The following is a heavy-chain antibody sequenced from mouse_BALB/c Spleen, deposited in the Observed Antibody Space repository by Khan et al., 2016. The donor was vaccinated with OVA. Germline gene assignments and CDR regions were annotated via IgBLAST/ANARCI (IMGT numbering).Heavy chain of an antibody. D-gene: IGHD2-14*01. J-gene: IGHJ3*01. Sequence: VQLQQSGPDLVKPGASVKTSCKASGYSFTGYYMNWVKQSHGKSLECIGRVNPNTGNTNYNQKFKGKAILTVDTSSSTAYMELRSLTSEDSAVYYCARGYDFFAYWGQGTLVTVSA. CDR2: VNPNTGNT. CDR3: ARGYDFFAY. V-gene: IGHV1-26*01. CDR1: GYSFTGYY.